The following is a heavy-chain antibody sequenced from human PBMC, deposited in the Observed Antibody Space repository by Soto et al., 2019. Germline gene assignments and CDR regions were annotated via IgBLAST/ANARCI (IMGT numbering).Heavy chain of an antibody. CDR2: ISYDGSNK. Sequence: GGSLRLSCAASGFTFSSYAMHWVRQAPGKGLEWVAVISYDGSNKYYADSVKGRFTISRDNSKNTLYLQMNSLRAEDTAVYYCARAQAYFDYWGQGTLVTVSS. CDR1: GFTFSSYA. CDR3: ARAQAYFDY. V-gene: IGHV3-30-3*01. J-gene: IGHJ4*02.